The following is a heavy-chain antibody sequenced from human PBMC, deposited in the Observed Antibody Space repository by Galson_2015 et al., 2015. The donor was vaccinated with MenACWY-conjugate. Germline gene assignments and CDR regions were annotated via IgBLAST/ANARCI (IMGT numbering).Heavy chain of an antibody. CDR1: GFTFSNVC. V-gene: IGHV3-15*01. Sequence: SLRLSCATSGFTFSNVCMSWVRQAPGKGLEWVARIRCRTDGGTTDYATPVKGRFTILRDDSTNTLYLQMNSLKTDDTAMYFCSRDRDVGDSRWGFGPWGQGTLVTVSS. J-gene: IGHJ5*02. D-gene: IGHD2-21*02. CDR3: SRDRDVGDSRWGFGP. CDR2: IRCRTDGGTT.